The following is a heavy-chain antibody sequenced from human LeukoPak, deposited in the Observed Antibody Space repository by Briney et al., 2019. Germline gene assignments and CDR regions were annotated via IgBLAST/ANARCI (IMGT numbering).Heavy chain of an antibody. CDR2: ISACNGNT. J-gene: IGHJ3*02. CDR1: GYTFTSYG. V-gene: IGHV1-18*01. D-gene: IGHD1-1*01. Sequence: GASVKVSCKASGYTFTSYGISWVRRPLGQGLEWMGWISACNGNTNYAPKLQGRVTMTTDTSTSTAYMELRSLRSDDTAVYYCARDNWNVDAFDIWGQGTMVTVSS. CDR3: ARDNWNVDAFDI.